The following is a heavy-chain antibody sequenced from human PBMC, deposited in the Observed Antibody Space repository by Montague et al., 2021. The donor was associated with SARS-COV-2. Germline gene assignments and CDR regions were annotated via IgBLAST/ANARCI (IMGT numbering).Heavy chain of an antibody. D-gene: IGHD2/OR15-2a*01. CDR2: IYESGST. CDR3: ARKIIANAFVV. V-gene: IGHV4-30-2*06. CDR1: GVSISSGDYS. Sequence: TLSLTCTVSGVSISSGDYSWNWIRQSPGKGLEWIGFIYESGSTLYNPSLKSRITISVDRSKNQFSLRLNSVTAADTAVYYCARKIIANAFVVWGHGTTVTVSS. J-gene: IGHJ3*01.